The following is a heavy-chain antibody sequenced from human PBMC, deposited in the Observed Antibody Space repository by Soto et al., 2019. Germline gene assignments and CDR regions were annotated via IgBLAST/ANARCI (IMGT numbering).Heavy chain of an antibody. D-gene: IGHD3-10*01. CDR1: GLSLSTSGEA. V-gene: IGHV2-5*02. CDR3: AHYGSTGPGGWCDP. Sequence: QITLKESGPTLVKPTQTLTLTCTFSGLSLSTSGEAVGWIRQPPGKALEWLALIYWDDDKRYNPTLKTRLTITKETSKTQVVLTLTNMDPVDTAPYYCAHYGSTGPGGWCDPWGQGILVTVSS. CDR2: IYWDDDK. J-gene: IGHJ5*02.